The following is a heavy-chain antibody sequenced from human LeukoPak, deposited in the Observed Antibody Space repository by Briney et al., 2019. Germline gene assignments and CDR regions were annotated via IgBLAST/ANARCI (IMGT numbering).Heavy chain of an antibody. CDR2: NHNTGNT. J-gene: IGHJ6*02. CDR1: GGSISSFH. CDR3: AKHVHCSGGSCYRYGMDV. Sequence: PSETPSLTCTVSGGSISSFHWSWIRQPPGRGLEWIGFNHNTGNTNYNPSLYSRVTISVDTSKNQFSLRLSSVTAADTAVYFCAKHVHCSGGSCYRYGMDVWGQGTTVTVSS. V-gene: IGHV4-59*08. D-gene: IGHD2-15*01.